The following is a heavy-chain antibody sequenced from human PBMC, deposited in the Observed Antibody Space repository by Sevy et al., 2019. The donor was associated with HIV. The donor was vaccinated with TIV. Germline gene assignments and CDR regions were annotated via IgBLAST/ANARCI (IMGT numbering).Heavy chain of an antibody. CDR3: TTDYSGSYSAGDDY. D-gene: IGHD1-26*01. Sequence: GGSLRLSCAASGFTFSNAWMSWVRQAPGKGLEWVGRIKSKTDGGTTDYAAPVKGRFTISRDDSKNTLYLQMNSLKTEDTAVYYCTTDYSGSYSAGDDYWGQGTLVTVSS. J-gene: IGHJ4*02. CDR2: IKSKTDGGTT. V-gene: IGHV3-15*01. CDR1: GFTFSNAW.